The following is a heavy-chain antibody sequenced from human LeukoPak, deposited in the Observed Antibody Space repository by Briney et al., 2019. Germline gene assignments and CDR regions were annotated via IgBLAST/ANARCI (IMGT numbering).Heavy chain of an antibody. CDR2: ISYDGSNK. CDR3: ARDWLWFGEA. D-gene: IGHD3-10*01. J-gene: IGHJ4*02. Sequence: GGSLRLSCAASGFTFSSYGMHWVRQAPGKGLEWVAVISYDGSNKYYADSVKGRFTISRDNSKNSVYLQMNSLRAEDTAVYYCARDWLWFGEAWGQGTLVTVSS. V-gene: IGHV3-30*03. CDR1: GFTFSSYG.